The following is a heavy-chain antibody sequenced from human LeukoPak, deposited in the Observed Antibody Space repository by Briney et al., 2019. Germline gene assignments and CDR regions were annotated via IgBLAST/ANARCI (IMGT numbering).Heavy chain of an antibody. Sequence: GESLKISCKSSGYNFPNYWIAWVRKMPGKGLGWMGIIYPDDADARYSPSFQGQVTISSDKSINTAYLQWSSLKAADNAMYYCARRRFTYNDSSGDYPFDSWGQGTLVTVSS. CDR2: IYPDDADA. CDR1: GYNFPNYW. D-gene: IGHD3-22*01. V-gene: IGHV5-51*01. CDR3: ARRRFTYNDSSGDYPFDS. J-gene: IGHJ4*02.